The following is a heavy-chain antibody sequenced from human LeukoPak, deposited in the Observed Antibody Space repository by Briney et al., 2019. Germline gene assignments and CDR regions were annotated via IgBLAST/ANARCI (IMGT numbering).Heavy chain of an antibody. D-gene: IGHD3-9*01. V-gene: IGHV1-2*02. CDR3: ARSFDWLVSMYNWFDP. Sequence: ASVKVSCKASGYTFTGYYMHWVRQAPGQGLEWMGWINPNSGGTNYAQKFQGRVTMTRDTSISTAYMELSRLRSDDTAVYYCARSFDWLVSMYNWFDPWGQGTLVTVSS. J-gene: IGHJ5*02. CDR1: GYTFTGYY. CDR2: INPNSGGT.